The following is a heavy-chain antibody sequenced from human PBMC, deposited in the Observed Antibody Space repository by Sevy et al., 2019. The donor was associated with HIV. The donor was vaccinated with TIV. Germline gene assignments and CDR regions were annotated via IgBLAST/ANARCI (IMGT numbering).Heavy chain of an antibody. J-gene: IGHJ6*02. CDR2: FYYSGRT. CDR3: AEVSLSYYYGVGA. V-gene: IGHV4-59*02. CDR1: GDSVSSGY. Sequence: SETLSLTCAVSGDSVSSGYWSWIRQPPGKGLEWIGYFYYSGRTNYNPSLKSRVTISVDTSKNQFSLKLTSVTAADTAVYYCAEVSLSYYYGVGAWGQGTTVTVSS.